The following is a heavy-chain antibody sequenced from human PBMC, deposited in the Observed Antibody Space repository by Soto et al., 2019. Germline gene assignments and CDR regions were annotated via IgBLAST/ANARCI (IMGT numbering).Heavy chain of an antibody. CDR2: ISYDGNNK. Sequence: SPKLCSAASGFTFSSYTMHCARQAPGEGLEWVAVISYDGNNKFYADSVKGRFTISRDSSSQTLYLQMNSLRPDDTAMYYCARDGVSSTDYTWNYGTYFDYWGPGALVTVPQ. V-gene: IGHV3-30*03. D-gene: IGHD1-1*01. CDR1: GFTFSSYT. J-gene: IGHJ4*02. CDR3: ARDGVSSTDYTWNYGTYFDY.